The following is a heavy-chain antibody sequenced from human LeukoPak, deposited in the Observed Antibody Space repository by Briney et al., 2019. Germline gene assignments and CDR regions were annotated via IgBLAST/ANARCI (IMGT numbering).Heavy chain of an antibody. CDR3: AKDWGSYCSSTGCYGGGTFDI. D-gene: IGHD2-2*01. V-gene: IGHV3-30*04. Sequence: GTSLRLSCAASGFTFISYAIHWVRQAPGKGLEWVAFVQYDGSNKYSADSVKGRFTISRDNSKNTLFLQMNSLRPEDTAVYYCAKDWGSYCSSTGCYGGGTFDIWGQGTMVTVSS. CDR2: VQYDGSNK. CDR1: GFTFISYA. J-gene: IGHJ3*02.